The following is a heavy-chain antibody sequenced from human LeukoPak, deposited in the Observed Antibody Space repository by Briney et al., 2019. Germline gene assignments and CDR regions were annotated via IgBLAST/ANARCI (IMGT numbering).Heavy chain of an antibody. Sequence: PGGSLRLSCAASGFTVSSNYMSWVRQAPGKGLEWVSVIYSGGSTYYADSVKGRFTISRDNAKNSLYLQMNSLRAEDTAVYYCTCDLDRSDGLWGQGTMVTVSS. CDR1: GFTVSSNY. V-gene: IGHV3-53*01. J-gene: IGHJ3*01. CDR3: TCDLDRSDGL. D-gene: IGHD2-8*01. CDR2: IYSGGST.